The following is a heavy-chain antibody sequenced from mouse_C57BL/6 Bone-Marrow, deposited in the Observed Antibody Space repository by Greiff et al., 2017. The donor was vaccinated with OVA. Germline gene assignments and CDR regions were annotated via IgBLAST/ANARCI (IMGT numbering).Heavy chain of an antibody. D-gene: IGHD1-1*01. CDR1: GYTFTDYY. J-gene: IGHJ4*01. V-gene: IGHV1-26*01. CDR3: ARDYGSSSYAMDY. Sequence: EVQLQQSGPELVKPGASVKISCKASGYTFTDYYMNWVKQSHGKSLEWIGDINPNNGGTSYNQKFKGKATLTVDKYSSTAYMELRSLTSEDSAVYYCARDYGSSSYAMDYWGQGTSVTVSS. CDR2: INPNNGGT.